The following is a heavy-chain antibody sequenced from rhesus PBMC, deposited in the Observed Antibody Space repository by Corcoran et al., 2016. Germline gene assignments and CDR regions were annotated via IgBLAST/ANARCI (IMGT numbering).Heavy chain of an antibody. D-gene: IGHD2-21*01. V-gene: IGHV4-173*01. CDR2: TSGSGGST. Sequence: QMQLQKSGPGLVNPSDTLSLTCPVPGGSISSTYWRWIRQPPGTARGWIGRTSGSGGSTDYHPSTKSRVTISTYTSKNKFSLKLCFVTAAETAVYYCASGYCTGSGCYVLDYWGQGVLVTVSS. CDR3: ASGYCTGSGCYVLDY. J-gene: IGHJ4*01. CDR1: GGSISSTY.